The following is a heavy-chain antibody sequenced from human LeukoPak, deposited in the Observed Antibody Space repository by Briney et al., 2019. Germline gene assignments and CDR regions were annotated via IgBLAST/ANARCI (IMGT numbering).Heavy chain of an antibody. J-gene: IGHJ4*02. CDR3: ARRNSNPVEAIDY. D-gene: IGHD4-23*01. CDR2: ISYSGT. V-gene: IGHV4-39*01. Sequence: PSETLSLTCTVSGGSISISNYYWGWIRQPPGRGLEWIGSISYSGTYYNTSLKSRLTISVDTSKNHFSLNLRSVTAADTAVYYCARRNSNPVEAIDYWGQGTLVTVSS. CDR1: GGSISISNYY.